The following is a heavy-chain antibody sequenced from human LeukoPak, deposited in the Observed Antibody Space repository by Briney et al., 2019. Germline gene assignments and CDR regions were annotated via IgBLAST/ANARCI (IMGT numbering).Heavy chain of an antibody. CDR1: GGSFSGYY. Sequence: SETLSLTCAVYGGSFSGYYWSWIRQPPGKGLEWIGEINHSGSTNYNPSLKSRVTISVDTSKSQFSLKLSSVTAADTAVYYCARGPRGIAARRSPDYYYYYGMDVWGQGTTVTVSS. V-gene: IGHV4-34*01. J-gene: IGHJ6*02. CDR3: ARGPRGIAARRSPDYYYYYGMDV. CDR2: INHSGST. D-gene: IGHD6-6*01.